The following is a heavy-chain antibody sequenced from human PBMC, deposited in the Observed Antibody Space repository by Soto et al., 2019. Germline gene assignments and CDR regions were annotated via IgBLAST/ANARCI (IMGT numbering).Heavy chain of an antibody. J-gene: IGHJ6*01. CDR2: MYPGDSDT. CDR1: GYSFTSYW. D-gene: IGHD6-13*01. V-gene: IGHV5-51*01. CDR3: AISSSYYYYGMDV. Sequence: PVESLKISCKGSGYSFTSYWIVWVVQMPGKGLEWMGIMYPGDSDTRYSPSFQGQVTISADKSISTAYLQWSSLKASDTAMYYCAISSSYYYYGMDVWGQGTTVTVSS.